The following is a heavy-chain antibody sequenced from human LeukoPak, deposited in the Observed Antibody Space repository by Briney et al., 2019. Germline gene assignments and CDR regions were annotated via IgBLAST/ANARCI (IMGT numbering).Heavy chain of an antibody. CDR1: GFIFSDYY. CDR2: ISSSSSYT. CDR3: ARDPRYCSGGSCYSVWVQVADS. Sequence: PGGSLRPSCAASGFIFSDYYMSWIRQAPGKGLEWISYISSSSSYTKYADSVKGRFTISRDNAKNSLYLQMNSLRVEDTAVYYCARDPRYCSGGSCYSVWVQVADSWGQGTLVTVSS. J-gene: IGHJ4*02. V-gene: IGHV3-11*06. D-gene: IGHD2-15*01.